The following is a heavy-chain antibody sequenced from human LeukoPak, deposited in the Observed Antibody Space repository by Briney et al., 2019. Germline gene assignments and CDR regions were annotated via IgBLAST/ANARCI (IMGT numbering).Heavy chain of an antibody. CDR3: ANSYRYDYTGYYYFDY. D-gene: IGHD3-22*01. J-gene: IGHJ4*02. CDR2: ISGSGGTT. V-gene: IGHV3-23*01. Sequence: GGSLRLSCAASGFTFDNYAMSWVRQAPGKGLEGVSAISGSGGTTFYADSVKGRFTISRDNSKNSVYLQMNSLRAEDTAVYYCANSYRYDYTGYYYFDYWGQGTLVTVSS. CDR1: GFTFDNYA.